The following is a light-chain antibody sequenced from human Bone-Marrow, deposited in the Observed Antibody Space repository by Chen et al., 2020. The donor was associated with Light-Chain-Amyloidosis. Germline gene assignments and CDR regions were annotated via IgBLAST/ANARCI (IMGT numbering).Light chain of an antibody. CDR2: STN. CDR3: VLYVGSGIWV. V-gene: IGLV8-61*01. Sequence: QTVVTQEPSFSVSPGGTVTLTCGLSSGSVSTNYYPAWYQQTPGQAPRTLIYSTNTRSSGVPDRFSGSIRGNKAALTITGAQADDESDYYCVLYVGSGIWVFGGGTKLTVL. J-gene: IGLJ3*02. CDR1: SGSVSTNYY.